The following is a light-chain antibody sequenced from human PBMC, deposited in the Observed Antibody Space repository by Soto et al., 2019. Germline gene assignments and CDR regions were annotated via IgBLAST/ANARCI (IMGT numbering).Light chain of an antibody. V-gene: IGKV3-15*01. CDR3: QQHKNWPLT. J-gene: IGKJ4*01. CDR1: QSVSSN. Sequence: EIVMTQSPATLSASPGERVTLSCRASQSVSSNLAWYQQKPGQAPRLLIYGTSTRATGTPARFSGSGSGTEFILTISSLQSEDFAVYYCQQHKNWPLTFGGGTKVDIK. CDR2: GTS.